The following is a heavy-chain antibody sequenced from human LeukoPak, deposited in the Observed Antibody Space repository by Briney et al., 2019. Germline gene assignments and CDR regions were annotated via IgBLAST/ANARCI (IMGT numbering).Heavy chain of an antibody. CDR1: GGSISTYY. CDR3: TRDGSSLFWYFDP. V-gene: IGHV4-59*01. CDR2: TYYSGST. D-gene: IGHD6-6*01. Sequence: PSETLSLTCTVSGGSISTYYWSWIRQPPGKGLEWIGNTYYSGSTIYNPSLKSRVTISVDTSKNQFSLKLSSVTAADTAVYYCTRDGSSLFWYFDPWGRGTLVTVSS. J-gene: IGHJ2*01.